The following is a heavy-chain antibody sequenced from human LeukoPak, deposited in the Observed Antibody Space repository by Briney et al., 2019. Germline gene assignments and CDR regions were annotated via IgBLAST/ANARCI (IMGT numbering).Heavy chain of an antibody. CDR2: TSSSSAYT. CDR1: GFTFSSFS. D-gene: IGHD6-6*01. J-gene: IGHJ1*01. CDR3: ARGGAARLHFQN. V-gene: IGHV3-21*04. Sequence: GGSLRLSCAASGFTFSSFSMIWVRQAPGKGLEWVSSTSSSSAYTFYAESGKGRFTISRDNAKNSLFLQMNSLRAEDTAMYYCARGGAARLHFQNWGQGTLVTVSS.